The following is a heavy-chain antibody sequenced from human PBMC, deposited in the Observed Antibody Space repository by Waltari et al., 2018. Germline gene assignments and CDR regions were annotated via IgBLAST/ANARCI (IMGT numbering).Heavy chain of an antibody. J-gene: IGHJ4*02. CDR3: ARGDLHYGSSGFFY. Sequence: QVQLHQWGAGLLKPSETLSLTCGVSGGSFNDYYWTWIRQPPGKGLEWIGEIHHSGTNNYNPTRSSRRTMSVDTSKKQSCMKMSSGTAADTAVYYCARGDLHYGSSGFFYWGQGALVTVAS. CDR1: GGSFNDYY. CDR2: IHHSGTN. V-gene: IGHV4-34*01. D-gene: IGHD3-22*01.